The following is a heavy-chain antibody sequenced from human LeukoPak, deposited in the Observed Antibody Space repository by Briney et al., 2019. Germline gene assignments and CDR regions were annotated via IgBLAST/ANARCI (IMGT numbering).Heavy chain of an antibody. CDR3: VAHQVDYVWGSYRYSDPFGN. CDR2: INPSGGST. Sequence: ASVKVSCKASGYTFTSYYMHWVRQAPGQGLEWMGIINPSGGSTSYAQKFQGRVTMTRDMSTSTVYMELSSLRSEDTAVYYCVAHQVDYVWGSYRYSDPFGNWGQGTLVTVSS. CDR1: GYTFTSYY. D-gene: IGHD3-16*02. V-gene: IGHV1-46*01. J-gene: IGHJ4*02.